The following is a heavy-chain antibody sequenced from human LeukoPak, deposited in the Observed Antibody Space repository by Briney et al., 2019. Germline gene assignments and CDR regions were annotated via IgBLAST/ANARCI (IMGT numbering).Heavy chain of an antibody. CDR2: INHSGST. CDR1: GGSISSSSYY. J-gene: IGHJ4*02. V-gene: IGHV4-39*07. D-gene: IGHD4-17*01. CDR3: VVTTYPRSFDY. Sequence: SETLSLTCTVSGGSISSSSYYWGWIRQPPGKGLEWIGEINHSGSTNYNPSLKSRVTISVDTSKNQFSLKLSSVTAADTAVYYCVVTTYPRSFDYWGQGTLVTVSS.